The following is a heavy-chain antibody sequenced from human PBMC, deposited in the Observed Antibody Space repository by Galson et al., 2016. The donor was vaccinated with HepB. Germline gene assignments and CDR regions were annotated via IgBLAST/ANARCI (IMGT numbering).Heavy chain of an antibody. CDR2: ISGRGGIT. CDR1: GFTFSSYA. J-gene: IGHJ4*02. CDR3: AKAQDFDWLFGRLDYYFDY. V-gene: IGHV3-23*01. Sequence: SLRLSCAASGFTFSSYAMSWVRQAPGKGLEWVSVISGRGGITYYANSVEGRFTISRDKSKSTLYLQMNSLRAEDTAVYYCAKAQDFDWLFGRLDYYFDYWGQGTLVAVSS. D-gene: IGHD3-9*01.